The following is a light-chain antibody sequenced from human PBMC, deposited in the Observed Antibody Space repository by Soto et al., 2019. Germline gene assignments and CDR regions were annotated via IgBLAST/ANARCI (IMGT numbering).Light chain of an antibody. Sequence: IGMTQSPATLSVSPGERATLSCRASQTIYSTGAWYQQRPGQHPRLLIYRASSRANGIPARLSGSGSGTEFTLTISSLQQEDFPTSYCHQYDSFSVTFGQGTKVDIK. CDR2: RAS. CDR3: HQYDSFSVT. V-gene: IGKV3-15*01. J-gene: IGKJ1*01. CDR1: QTIYST.